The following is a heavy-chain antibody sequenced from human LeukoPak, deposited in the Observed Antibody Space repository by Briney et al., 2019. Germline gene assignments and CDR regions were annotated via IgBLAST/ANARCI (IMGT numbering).Heavy chain of an antibody. CDR1: RYTFTTYD. J-gene: IGHJ4*02. CDR2: MNPNSGNT. D-gene: IGHD7-27*01. Sequence: ASVKVSCKASRYTFTTYDIHWVRQAPEQGLEWMGWMNPNSGNTGYAQKFQGRVTMTRNTSISAAYMDLSSLRSEDTAVYYCATTKPNWGAFDYWGQGTLVTVSS. CDR3: ATTKPNWGAFDY. V-gene: IGHV1-8*01.